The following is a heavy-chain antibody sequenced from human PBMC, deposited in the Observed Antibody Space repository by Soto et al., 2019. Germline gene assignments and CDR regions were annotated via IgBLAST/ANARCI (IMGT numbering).Heavy chain of an antibody. CDR1: GCTFTSYG. D-gene: IGHD2-2*01. CDR2: ISAYNGNT. Sequence: AAVKVSCKASGCTFTSYGISWVRQAPGQGLEWTGWISAYNGNTNYAQKLQGRVTMTTDTSTSTAYMELRSLRSDDTAVYYCASDTGVPDATYYYYGMDVWGQVTKVPVSS. V-gene: IGHV1-18*04. CDR3: ASDTGVPDATYYYYGMDV. J-gene: IGHJ6*02.